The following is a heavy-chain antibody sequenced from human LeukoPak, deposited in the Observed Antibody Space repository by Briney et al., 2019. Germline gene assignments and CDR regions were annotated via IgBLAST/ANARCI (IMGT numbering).Heavy chain of an antibody. CDR2: ISNSGGRT. CDR1: GLTFRNYA. J-gene: IGHJ4*02. V-gene: IGHV3-23*01. Sequence: GGSLRLSCAASGLTFRNYAMSWVRQAPGKGLEWVSSISNSGGRTFYTDSVKGRFTISRDNSKITLYLQMNSLRAEDTAVYYCAKSYNGYESKPDYWGQGTLVTVSS. CDR3: AKSYNGYESKPDY. D-gene: IGHD5-12*01.